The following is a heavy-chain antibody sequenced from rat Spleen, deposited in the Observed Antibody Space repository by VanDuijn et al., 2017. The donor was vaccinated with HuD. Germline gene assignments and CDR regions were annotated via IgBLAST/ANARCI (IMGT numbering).Heavy chain of an antibody. Sequence: EVQLVESGGGLVQPGRSLKLSCEASGFTFNNYWMSWIRQAPGKGLAWIASTSNTGGNIYYPDSVKGRFTISRDDAKSTLYLQVDSLRSEDTATYYCASQELRIIPTLDYWGQGVMVTVSS. CDR3: ASQELRIIPTLDY. V-gene: IGHV5-31*01. CDR1: GFTFNNYW. D-gene: IGHD1-6*01. CDR2: TSNTGGNI. J-gene: IGHJ2*01.